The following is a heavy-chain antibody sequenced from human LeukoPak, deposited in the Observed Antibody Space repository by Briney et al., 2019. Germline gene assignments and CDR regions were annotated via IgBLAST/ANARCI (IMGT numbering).Heavy chain of an antibody. V-gene: IGHV1-18*01. Sequence: GASVKVSCKASGYTITSYGISWVRQAPGQGLEWMGWISAYNGNTNYAQKLQGRVTMTTDTSTSTAAMELGSRRSDYTAVNYCARDGPTVIGLIDYWGQGTLVSVSS. CDR2: ISAYNGNT. J-gene: IGHJ4*02. CDR3: ARDGPTVIGLIDY. D-gene: IGHD4-11*01. CDR1: GYTITSYG.